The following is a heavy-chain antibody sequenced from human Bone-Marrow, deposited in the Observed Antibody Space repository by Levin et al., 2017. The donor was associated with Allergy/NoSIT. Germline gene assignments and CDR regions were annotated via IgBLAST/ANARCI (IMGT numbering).Heavy chain of an antibody. D-gene: IGHD3-9*01. J-gene: IGHJ4*02. CDR1: GFNFSSYG. CDR3: AKTRYFDSFLF. CDR2: ISSDGSTT. V-gene: IGHV3-30*18. Sequence: GGSLRLSCAASGFNFSSYGMHWVRQAPGKGLEWVAVISSDGSTTYYADSVKGRLTISRDNSKSTLYLQLDSVRAEDTAVYHCAKTRYFDSFLFWGQGTLVTVSS.